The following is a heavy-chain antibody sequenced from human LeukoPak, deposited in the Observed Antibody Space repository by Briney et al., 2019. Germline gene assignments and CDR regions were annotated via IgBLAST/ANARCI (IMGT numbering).Heavy chain of an antibody. D-gene: IGHD3-22*01. CDR2: INRDGGEK. CDR3: ARDLGYYRADY. V-gene: IGHV3-7*04. J-gene: IGHJ4*02. Sequence: SGGSLRLSCAASGFTFSSIWMTWVRQAPGKGLEWVANINRDGGEKHCMDSVKGRFTISRDNAKNSLFLQMNSLRAEDTAVYYCARDLGYYRADYWGQGTLVTVSS. CDR1: GFTFSSIW.